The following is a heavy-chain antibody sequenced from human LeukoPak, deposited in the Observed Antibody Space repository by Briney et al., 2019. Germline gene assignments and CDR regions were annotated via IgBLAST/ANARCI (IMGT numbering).Heavy chain of an antibody. V-gene: IGHV4-59*12. CDR1: GDSISSYY. D-gene: IGHD1-26*01. Sequence: PSETLSLTCTVSGDSISSYYWSWIRQPPGKGLEWIGYIYYSGGTDYNPSLKSRVTISVDTSKNQFSLKLRSVTAADTAVYYCARDFGSRDDAFDIWGQGKMVTVSS. CDR3: ARDFGSRDDAFDI. CDR2: IYYSGGT. J-gene: IGHJ3*02.